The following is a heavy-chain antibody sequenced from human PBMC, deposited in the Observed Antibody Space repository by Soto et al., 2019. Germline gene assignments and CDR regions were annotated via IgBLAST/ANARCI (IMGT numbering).Heavy chain of an antibody. V-gene: IGHV3-21*01. Sequence: PVGSLRLSCAASGFTFSSYSMNWVRQAPGKGLEWVSSISSSSSYIYYADSVKGRFTISRDNAKNSLYLQMNSLRAEDTAVYYCARVYCSSTSCYTYGMDVWGQGTTVTVSS. D-gene: IGHD2-2*02. CDR3: ARVYCSSTSCYTYGMDV. J-gene: IGHJ6*02. CDR2: ISSSSSYI. CDR1: GFTFSSYS.